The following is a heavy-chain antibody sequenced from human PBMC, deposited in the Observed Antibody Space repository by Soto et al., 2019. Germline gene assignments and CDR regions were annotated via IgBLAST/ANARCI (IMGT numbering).Heavy chain of an antibody. CDR1: GFAFSDYY. D-gene: IGHD3-10*01. CDR3: AREESSRSGSGKDYYFDY. Sequence: QVQLVESGGGLVRPGGSLRLSCAASGFAFSDYYMSWIRQAPGKGLEWVSYISGTSSYTKYADSVKGRFTISRDNAKNSLYLQMNSLRAEDTAVYYCAREESSRSGSGKDYYFDYWGQGTLVTVSS. J-gene: IGHJ4*02. CDR2: ISGTSSYT. V-gene: IGHV3-11*06.